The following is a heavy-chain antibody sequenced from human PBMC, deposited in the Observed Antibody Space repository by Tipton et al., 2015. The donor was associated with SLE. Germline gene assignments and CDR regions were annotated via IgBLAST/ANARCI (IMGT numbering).Heavy chain of an antibody. CDR2: IYYTGST. J-gene: IGHJ6*03. CDR1: GDSIRSSPYY. Sequence: TLSLTCTVSGDSIRSSPYYWGWIRQPPGKGLEWIGSIYYTGSTYYNPPLRSRLSISVDTSENQFSLKLSSVTAADTAVYYCARGTKLGNHYYYYYMDVWGKGTTVTVSS. D-gene: IGHD7-27*01. CDR3: ARGTKLGNHYYYYYMDV. V-gene: IGHV4-39*07.